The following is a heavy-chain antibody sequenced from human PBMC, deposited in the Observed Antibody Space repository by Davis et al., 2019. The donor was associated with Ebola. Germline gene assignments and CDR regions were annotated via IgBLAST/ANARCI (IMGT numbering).Heavy chain of an antibody. CDR2: MNPNSGNT. V-gene: IGHV1-8*01. J-gene: IGHJ6*02. CDR1: GYTFTSYD. CDR3: GRAAADIYYYGMDV. D-gene: IGHD6-13*01. Sequence: AASVKVSCKASGYTFTSYDINWVRQATGQGLEWMGWMNPNSGNTGYAQKFQGRVTMTRNTSISTAYMELSSLRSEDTAVYYCGRAAADIYYYGMDVWGQGTTVTVSS.